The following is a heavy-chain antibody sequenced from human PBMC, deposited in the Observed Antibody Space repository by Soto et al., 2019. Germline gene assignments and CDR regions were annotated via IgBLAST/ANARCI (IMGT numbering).Heavy chain of an antibody. CDR2: ISSSGGTI. J-gene: IGHJ4*02. CDR3: ARVGDYSSDGVYYSTFDY. D-gene: IGHD2-8*01. CDR1: GFTFSNYN. Sequence: GGSLRLSCAASGFTFSNYNMIWVRQAPGKGLEWVSTISSSGGTIYYADSVRGRFTISRDNAKNSLFLQLNSLRAEDTAVYYCARVGDYSSDGVYYSTFDYWGQGTLVTVSS. V-gene: IGHV3-48*01.